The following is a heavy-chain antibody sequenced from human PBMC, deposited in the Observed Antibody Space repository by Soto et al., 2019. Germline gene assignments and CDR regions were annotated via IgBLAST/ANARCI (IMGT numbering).Heavy chain of an antibody. CDR2: IHHSGST. V-gene: IGHV4-59*08. Sequence: QVQLQESGPGLVKPSETLSLTCSVSGGSITSHYCSWFRQPPGKGLEWIGYIHHSGSTSYNPSLKTRVTLSADTSKNQFSLRMSSVTAADTALYYCVRKGVGQLHGPVDVWGPGTTVTFSS. D-gene: IGHD1-1*01. J-gene: IGHJ6*02. CDR3: VRKGVGQLHGPVDV. CDR1: GGSITSHY.